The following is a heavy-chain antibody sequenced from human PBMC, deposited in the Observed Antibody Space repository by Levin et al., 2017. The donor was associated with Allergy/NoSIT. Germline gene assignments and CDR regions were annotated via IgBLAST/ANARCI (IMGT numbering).Heavy chain of an antibody. CDR1: GYSFTNYW. D-gene: IGHD6-19*01. Sequence: GESLKISCKGSGYSFTNYWIGWVRQMPGKGLEWMGVIYPGDSDTRYSPSFQGQVTISADKSISTAYLQWSSLKASDTAMYYCARYSGWYSGTGYFDYWGQGTLVTVSS. J-gene: IGHJ4*02. V-gene: IGHV5-51*01. CDR2: IYPGDSDT. CDR3: ARYSGWYSGTGYFDY.